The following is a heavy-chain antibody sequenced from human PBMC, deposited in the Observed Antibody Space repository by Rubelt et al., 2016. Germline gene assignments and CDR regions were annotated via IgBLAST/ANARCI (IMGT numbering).Heavy chain of an antibody. V-gene: IGHV3-33*08. Sequence: GGSLRPSCAVSGFSLSSYALHWVRQAPGKGLEWVAIIWYDGGNKYYADSVKGRFTISRDNSKNTLYLQMNSLRVEDTGVYYCARDRVAVRGCFDSWGQGTLVTVSS. CDR3: ARDRVAVRGCFDS. CDR1: GFSLSSYA. CDR2: IWYDGGNK. D-gene: IGHD6-6*01. J-gene: IGHJ5*01.